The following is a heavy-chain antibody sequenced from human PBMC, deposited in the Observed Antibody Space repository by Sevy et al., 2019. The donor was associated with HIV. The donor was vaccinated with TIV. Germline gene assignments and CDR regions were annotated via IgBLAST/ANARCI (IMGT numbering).Heavy chain of an antibody. CDR1: GFTFSNYA. Sequence: GGYLRLSCGASGFTFSNYAMSWVRQAPGKGPEWVSGINNGGSTYYADSVKGRFTISRDNSKKMVFLQMNSLRAEDTAVYYCASGDTTMITDLDYWGQGVLVTVSS. J-gene: IGHJ4*02. V-gene: IGHV3-23*01. D-gene: IGHD5-18*01. CDR3: ASGDTTMITDLDY. CDR2: INNGGST.